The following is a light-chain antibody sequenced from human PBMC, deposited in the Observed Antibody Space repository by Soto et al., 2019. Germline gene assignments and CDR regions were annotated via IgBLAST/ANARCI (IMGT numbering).Light chain of an antibody. V-gene: IGKV3-20*01. Sequence: EIVLTQSTGTLSLSPGERATLSCRASQSVSSSYLVWYQQKPGQAPRLLIYGASSRATGIPDRFSGSGSGTDCTLTISRLEPEDFAVYYCQQYGSSPPFTFGPGTKVDIK. CDR3: QQYGSSPPFT. J-gene: IGKJ3*01. CDR1: QSVSSSY. CDR2: GAS.